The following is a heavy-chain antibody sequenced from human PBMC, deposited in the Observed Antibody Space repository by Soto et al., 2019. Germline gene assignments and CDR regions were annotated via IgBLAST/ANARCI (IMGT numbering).Heavy chain of an antibody. Sequence: QVQLVQSGAEVKKPGASVKVSCKASGYTFSSYDINWVRQATGQGLEWMGRMNPNNGKTEYGQRYQGRVTMTRNTSINTDYMELSSLRPEDTAFYYCARGDIVGAHADGMDVWGQGTRVTVSS. CDR1: GYTFSSYD. CDR2: MNPNNGKT. V-gene: IGHV1-8*01. CDR3: ARGDIVGAHADGMDV. J-gene: IGHJ6*02. D-gene: IGHD1-26*01.